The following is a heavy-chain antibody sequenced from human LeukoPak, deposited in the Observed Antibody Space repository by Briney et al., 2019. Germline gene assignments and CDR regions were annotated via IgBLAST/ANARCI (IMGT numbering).Heavy chain of an antibody. D-gene: IGHD2-8*02. CDR1: GGSITSYY. J-gene: IGHJ4*02. CDR3: ARATTAYCTGGICPNFDF. V-gene: IGHV4-59*01. Sequence: SETLSLTCTVSGGSITSYYWNWIRQPPGKGLEWIGYIYYSGTTNFNPSPKSRVTMSVDTSRNHFSLQLSSVTAADTALYYCARATTAYCTGGICPNFDFWGQGTLVTVSS. CDR2: IYYSGTT.